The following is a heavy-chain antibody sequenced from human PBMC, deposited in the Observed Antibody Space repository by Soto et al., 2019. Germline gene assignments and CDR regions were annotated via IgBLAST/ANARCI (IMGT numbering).Heavy chain of an antibody. D-gene: IGHD3-3*01. J-gene: IGHJ5*02. CDR3: ARGQRFSDWFDP. CDR2: IYSSGNT. CDR1: GGTISGYY. V-gene: IGHV4-4*07. Sequence: SETLSLICSVSGGTISGYYWTWIRQPAGKGLEWIGRIYSSGNTKYNPSLQSRVTMSLDTSNNQFSLRLTPVTAADTAVYYCARGQRFSDWFDPWGQGTLVTVSS.